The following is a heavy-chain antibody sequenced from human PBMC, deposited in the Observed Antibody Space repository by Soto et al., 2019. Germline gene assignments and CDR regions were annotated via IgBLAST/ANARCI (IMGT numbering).Heavy chain of an antibody. J-gene: IGHJ6*03. CDR1: VYTMSSSRYY. Sequence: SETLYLAFTVSVYTMSSSRYYGGWLHKPPGKGLEWIGSIYYSGSTYYNPSLKSRVTISVDTSKNQFSLKLSSVTAADTAVYYCEGSSHRTYYYYYMDVWGKGTTVTVSS. V-gene: IGHV4-39*01. CDR2: IYYSGST. CDR3: EGSSHRTYYYYYMDV.